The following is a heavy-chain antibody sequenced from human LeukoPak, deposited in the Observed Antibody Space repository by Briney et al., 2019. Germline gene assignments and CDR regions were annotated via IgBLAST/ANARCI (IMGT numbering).Heavy chain of an antibody. Sequence: ASVKVSCKASGYTFTSYDINWVRQATGQGLEWMGWMNPNSGNTGYAQKFQGRVTITRNTSISTAYMELSSLRSEDTAVYYCARVYCSSTSCRIDYWGQGTLVTVSS. CDR3: ARVYCSSTSCRIDY. CDR2: MNPNSGNT. J-gene: IGHJ4*02. V-gene: IGHV1-8*03. CDR1: GYTFTSYD. D-gene: IGHD2-2*01.